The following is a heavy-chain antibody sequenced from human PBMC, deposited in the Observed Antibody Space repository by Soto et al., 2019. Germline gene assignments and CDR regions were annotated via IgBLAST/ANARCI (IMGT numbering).Heavy chain of an antibody. D-gene: IGHD2-2*01. CDR1: NGSIDNYY. CDR3: ARAPRDAIPDY. V-gene: IGHV4-59*01. Sequence: SETLSLTCTVSNGSIDNYYWTWIRQSPGKGLEWIGFVYYSGTINYNPSLKSRVTISLHTSKSQFSVRLRSVTAADTAVYYCARAPRDAIPDYWGQGTLVTVSS. J-gene: IGHJ4*02. CDR2: VYYSGTI.